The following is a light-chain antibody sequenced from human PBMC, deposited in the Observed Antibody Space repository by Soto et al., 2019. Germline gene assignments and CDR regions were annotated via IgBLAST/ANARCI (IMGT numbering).Light chain of an antibody. CDR1: SSDVGGYNY. Sequence: QSALTQPASVSGSPGQSITISCTGTSSDVGGYNYVSWYQQHPGKAPKLMIYDVSNRPSVVSNRFSGSKTGNTASLTTSGPQAEDEADYYCSLYTSSSSLYVFGPGIKVTVL. V-gene: IGLV2-14*01. J-gene: IGLJ1*01. CDR2: DVS. CDR3: SLYTSSSSLYV.